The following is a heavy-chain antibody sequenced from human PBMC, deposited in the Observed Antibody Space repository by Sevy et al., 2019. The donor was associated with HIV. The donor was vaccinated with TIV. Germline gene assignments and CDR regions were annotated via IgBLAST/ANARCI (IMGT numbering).Heavy chain of an antibody. J-gene: IGHJ4*02. D-gene: IGHD6-25*01. V-gene: IGHV1-18*01. CDR2: ITPYNGDT. Sequence: ASMKVSCKASGYTFTAYHITWVRQAPGQGLEWMGWITPYNGDTDYARSIQGRVTMTTDTSRRTAYLELRSLKFDDTGMYYCARGRATNVGGYYFDHWGQGALVTVSS. CDR3: ARGRATNVGGYYFDH. CDR1: GYTFTAYH.